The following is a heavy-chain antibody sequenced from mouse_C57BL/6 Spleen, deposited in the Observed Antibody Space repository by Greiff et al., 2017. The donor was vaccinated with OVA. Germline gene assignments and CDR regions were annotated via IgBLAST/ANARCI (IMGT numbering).Heavy chain of an antibody. V-gene: IGHV1-50*01. J-gene: IGHJ2*01. CDR1: GYTFTSYW. Sequence: QVQLQQPGAELVKPGASVKLSCKASGYTFTSYWMQWVKQRPGQGLEWIGEIDPSDSYTNYNQKFQGKAPLTVDTSSSTADMQLSSLTSEDSAVYYCARGNDGYYFDYWGQGTTLTVSS. CDR2: IDPSDSYT. D-gene: IGHD2-12*01. CDR3: ARGNDGYYFDY.